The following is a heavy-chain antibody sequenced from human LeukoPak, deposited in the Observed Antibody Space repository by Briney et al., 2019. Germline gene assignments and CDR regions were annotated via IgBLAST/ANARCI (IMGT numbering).Heavy chain of an antibody. CDR3: ARSLAVAGPAATDYYYYGMDV. D-gene: IGHD6-19*01. V-gene: IGHV3-7*03. Sequence: GSLGLSCAASGFTFSSYWMSWVRQAPGKGLEWVANIKQDGSEKYYVDSVKGRFTISRDNAKNSLYLQMNSLRAEDTAVYYCARSLAVAGPAATDYYYYGMDVWGQGTTATVSS. J-gene: IGHJ6*02. CDR1: GFTFSSYW. CDR2: IKQDGSEK.